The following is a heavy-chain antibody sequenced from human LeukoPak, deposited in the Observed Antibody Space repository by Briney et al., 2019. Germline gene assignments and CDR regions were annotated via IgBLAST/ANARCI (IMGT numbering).Heavy chain of an antibody. D-gene: IGHD3-22*01. CDR2: ISYDGSNE. V-gene: IGHV3-30*18. CDR1: GFTFSNYA. CDR3: AKAMSGYYDSSGHYYIFQY. J-gene: IGHJ1*01. Sequence: PGGSLRLSCAASGFTFSNYAMHWVRQAPGEGLEWVAVISYDGSNEYYADSVKGRLTVSRDNSKNMLYLQLNSLRPEDTAVFYCAKAMSGYYDSSGHYYIFQYWGRGTLVTVSS.